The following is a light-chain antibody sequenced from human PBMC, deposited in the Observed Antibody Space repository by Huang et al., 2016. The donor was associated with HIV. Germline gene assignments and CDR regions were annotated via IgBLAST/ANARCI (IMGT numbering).Light chain of an antibody. V-gene: IGKV3-11*01. CDR3: QQRSNWPPLT. CDR1: QSVSSY. CDR2: DAS. J-gene: IGKJ4*01. Sequence: EIVLTQSPATLSLSPGERATLSCRASQSVSSYLAWYQQKPGQAPRLLIYDASNRATGIPARCSGSGSGTDFTLTISSLDPEDFAVYYCQQRSNWPPLTFGGGTKVEIK.